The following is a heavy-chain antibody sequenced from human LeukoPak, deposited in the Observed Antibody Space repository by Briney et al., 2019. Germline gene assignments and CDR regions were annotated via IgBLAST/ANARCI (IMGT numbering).Heavy chain of an antibody. CDR3: VTSTGQQFIPYDY. J-gene: IGHJ4*02. V-gene: IGHV3-66*02. CDR1: GFNVSSNY. CDR2: IYGADAA. Sequence: QTGGSLRLSCAASGFNVSSNYMTWIRQAPGKGLEWVSLIYGADAAYYAESVRGRFMISRDNLKNTLFLQMSSLRVEDTAVYYCVTSTGQQFIPYDYWGQGTHVTVSS. D-gene: IGHD6-13*01.